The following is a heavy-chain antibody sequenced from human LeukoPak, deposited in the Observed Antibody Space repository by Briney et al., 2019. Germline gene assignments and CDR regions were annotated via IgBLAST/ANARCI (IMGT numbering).Heavy chain of an antibody. V-gene: IGHV1-69*05. CDR2: IIPIFGTA. D-gene: IGHD3-9*01. CDR1: GGTFSSYA. J-gene: IGHJ4*02. CDR3: ASVSPYFDRSSPQYNLDY. Sequence: SVKVSCKASGGTFSSYAISWVRQAPGQGLEWMGRIIPIFGTANYAQKFQGRVTITTDESTSTAYMELSSLRSEDTAVYYCASVSPYFDRSSPQYNLDYCVLGTLFSVSS.